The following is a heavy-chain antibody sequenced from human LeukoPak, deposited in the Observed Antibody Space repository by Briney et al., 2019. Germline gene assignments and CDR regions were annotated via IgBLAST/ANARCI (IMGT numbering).Heavy chain of an antibody. CDR3: ARVRGYSSGWYTGNRFDP. Sequence: PSETLSLTCAVYGGSFSGYYWSWIRQPPGKGLEWIGEINHSGSTNYNPSPKSRVTISVDTSKNQFSLKLSSVTAADTAVYYCARVRGYSSGWYTGNRFDPWGQGALVTVSS. J-gene: IGHJ5*02. CDR2: INHSGST. V-gene: IGHV4-34*01. D-gene: IGHD6-19*01. CDR1: GGSFSGYY.